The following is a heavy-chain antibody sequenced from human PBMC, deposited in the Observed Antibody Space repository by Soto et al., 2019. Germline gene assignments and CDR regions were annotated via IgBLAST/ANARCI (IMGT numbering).Heavy chain of an antibody. CDR1: GFTFSSYA. CDR2: ISGSGGST. J-gene: IGHJ4*02. D-gene: IGHD3-16*02. V-gene: IGHV3-23*01. CDR3: AEDLMITLGGVIFIPACFDC. Sequence: EVQLLESGGGLVQPGGSLRLSCAASGFTFSSYAMSWVRQAPGKGLEWVSAISGSGGSTYYADSVKGRFTISRYNSKNTLYLQMNRLRGEDTAVSDCAEDLMITLGGVIFIPACFDCWGQGTLVSVSS.